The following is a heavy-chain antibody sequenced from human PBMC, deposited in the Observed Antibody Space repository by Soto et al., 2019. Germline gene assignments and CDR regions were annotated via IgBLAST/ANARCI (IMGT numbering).Heavy chain of an antibody. CDR2: ISYDGSNK. CDR3: AKDKDFGVVITCPGDY. Sequence: GGSLRLSCAASGFTFSSYGMHWVRQAPGKGLEWVAVISYDGSNKYYADSVKGRFTISRDNSKNTLYLQMNSLRAEDTAVYYCAKDKDFGVVITCPGDYWGQGTLVTVSS. CDR1: GFTFSSYG. V-gene: IGHV3-30*18. J-gene: IGHJ4*02. D-gene: IGHD3-3*01.